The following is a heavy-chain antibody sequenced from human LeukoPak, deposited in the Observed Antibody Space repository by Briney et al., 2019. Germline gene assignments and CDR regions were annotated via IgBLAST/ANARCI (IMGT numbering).Heavy chain of an antibody. CDR2: ISAYNGNT. CDR3: ARRRCRYCTNSVRSEDIYDY. Sequence: ASVKVSCKASGYTFTSYGINWVRQAPGQGLEWMGWISAYNGNTKYAHKLQGRVTMTTDTSASTAYMELRSLRSDDTAVHYCARRRCRYCTNSVRSEDIYDYWGQGTLVTVSS. CDR1: GYTFTSYG. D-gene: IGHD2-8*01. J-gene: IGHJ4*02. V-gene: IGHV1-18*01.